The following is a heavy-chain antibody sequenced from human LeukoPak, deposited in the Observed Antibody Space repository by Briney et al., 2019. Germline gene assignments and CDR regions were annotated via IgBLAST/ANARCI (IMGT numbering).Heavy chain of an antibody. Sequence: GGSLRLSCAASGFTFSSYSMNWVRRAPGKGLEWVSAISGSGGSTYYADSVKGRFTISRDNSKNTLYLQMNSLRAEDTALYYCARLGTAMVLGYYFDYWGQGTLVTVSS. J-gene: IGHJ4*02. CDR1: GFTFSSYS. D-gene: IGHD5-18*01. CDR3: ARLGTAMVLGYYFDY. CDR2: ISGSGGST. V-gene: IGHV3-23*01.